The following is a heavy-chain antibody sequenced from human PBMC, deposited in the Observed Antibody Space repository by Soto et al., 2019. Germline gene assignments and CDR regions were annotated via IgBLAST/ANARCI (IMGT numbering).Heavy chain of an antibody. D-gene: IGHD2-2*01. J-gene: IGHJ5*02. CDR3: ARGYCSSTSCVFDP. V-gene: IGHV1-69*02. CDR2: IIPILGIA. Sequence: SVKVSCNASGGTFSRYTISWVRQAPGQGLEWMGRIIPILGIANYAQKFQGRVTITADKSTSTAYMELSSLRSEDTAVYDCARGYCSSTSCVFDPWGQGTLVTVSS. CDR1: GGTFSRYT.